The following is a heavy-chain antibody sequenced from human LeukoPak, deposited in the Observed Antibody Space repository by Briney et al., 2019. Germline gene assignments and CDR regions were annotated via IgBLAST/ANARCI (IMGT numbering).Heavy chain of an antibody. V-gene: IGHV1-69*05. CDR3: ARGYCSSTSCYHFGY. Sequence: GSSVKVSCKASGGTFSSYAISWVRQAPGQGLEWMGGIIPIFGTANYAQKFQGRVTITTDESTSTAYMELSSLRSEDTAVYYCARGYCSSTSCYHFGYWGQGTLVTVSS. CDR2: IIPIFGTA. J-gene: IGHJ4*02. D-gene: IGHD2-2*01. CDR1: GGTFSSYA.